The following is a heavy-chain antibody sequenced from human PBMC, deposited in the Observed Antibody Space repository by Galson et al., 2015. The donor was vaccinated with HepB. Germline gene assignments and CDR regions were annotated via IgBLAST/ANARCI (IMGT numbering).Heavy chain of an antibody. CDR1: GFTFSNYG. V-gene: IGHV3-30*18. CDR3: AKGGPWRITMMINSSSGFDP. CDR2: ISYDGSFK. J-gene: IGHJ5*02. Sequence: SLRLSCAASGFTFSNYGIHWVRQAPGKGLEWMAVISYDGSFKYYAESVRGRFTVSRDPSRSKLYLQMDSLRPEDTAVYYCAKGGPWRITMMINSSSGFDPWGQGTLVTVSS. D-gene: IGHD3-22*01.